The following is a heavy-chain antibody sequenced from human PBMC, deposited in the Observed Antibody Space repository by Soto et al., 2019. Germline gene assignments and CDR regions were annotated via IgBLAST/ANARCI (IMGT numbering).Heavy chain of an antibody. CDR1: GFTFSSYG. Sequence: QVQLVESGGGVVQPGRSLRLSCAASGFTFSSYGMHWVRQAPGKGLEWVAVISYDGSNKYYANSVKGRFTISRDNSKNTLYLQMNSLRAEDTAVYYCAKAPPTDCSSTSCQWAYFDYWGQGTLVTVSS. CDR2: ISYDGSNK. CDR3: AKAPPTDCSSTSCQWAYFDY. J-gene: IGHJ4*02. D-gene: IGHD2-2*01. V-gene: IGHV3-30*18.